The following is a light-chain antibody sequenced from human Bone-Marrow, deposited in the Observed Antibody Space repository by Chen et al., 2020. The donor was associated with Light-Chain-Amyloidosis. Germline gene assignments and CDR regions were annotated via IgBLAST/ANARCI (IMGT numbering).Light chain of an antibody. CDR2: RDT. J-gene: IGLJ2*01. V-gene: IGLV3-25*03. CDR3: QSADSSGTYEVI. Sequence: SYELTQPPSGSVSPGQTARITCSGDDLPTKYAYWYQQKPGQAPVLVIHRDTERPSGISERFSGSSSGITATLTISGVQAEDEADYHCQSADSSGTYEVIFGGGTKLAVL. CDR1: DLPTKY.